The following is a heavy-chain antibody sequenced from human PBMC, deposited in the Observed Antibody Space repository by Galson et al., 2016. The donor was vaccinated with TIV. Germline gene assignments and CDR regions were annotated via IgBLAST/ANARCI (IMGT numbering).Heavy chain of an antibody. V-gene: IGHV1-18*01. J-gene: IGHJ4*02. D-gene: IGHD3-16*01. Sequence: SVKVSCKASGYTFGTYGMSWFRQAPGQGPEWMGWISAYSPNTHYAPKFQARVTLTTDTSTSTAYMELRSLTSDDTAIYYCARDPRHYYGRFDYWGQGTLVTVSS. CDR2: ISAYSPNT. CDR3: ARDPRHYYGRFDY. CDR1: GYTFGTYG.